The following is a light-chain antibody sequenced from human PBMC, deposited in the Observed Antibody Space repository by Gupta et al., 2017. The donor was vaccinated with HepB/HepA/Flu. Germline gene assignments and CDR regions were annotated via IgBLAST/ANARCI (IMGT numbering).Light chain of an antibody. Sequence: QAVVTQEPSLTAAPGGPVTLTCGSSIGAVTSGHYPYWFQQKPGQAPRPLIYDISNKHSWTPARFSGSLLGGKAALTLSGAQAEDEAEYYCLLWYSATRPVGFGGGTKLTVL. CDR3: LLWYSATRPVG. CDR1: IGAVTSGHY. V-gene: IGLV7-46*01. J-gene: IGLJ2*01. CDR2: DIS.